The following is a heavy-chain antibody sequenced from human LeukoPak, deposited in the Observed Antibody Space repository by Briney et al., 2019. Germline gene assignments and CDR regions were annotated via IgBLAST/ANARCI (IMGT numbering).Heavy chain of an antibody. J-gene: IGHJ6*03. V-gene: IGHV3-21*01. CDR3: ARVRTGSGSYYNGYYYYYMDV. D-gene: IGHD3-10*01. CDR1: GFTFSSYA. Sequence: PGGSLRLSCAASGFTFSSYAMNWVRQAPGKGLEWVSSISSSSSYIYYADSVKGRFTISRDNAKNSLYLQMNSLRAEDTAVYYCARVRTGSGSYYNGYYYYYMDVWGKGTTVTVSS. CDR2: ISSSSSYI.